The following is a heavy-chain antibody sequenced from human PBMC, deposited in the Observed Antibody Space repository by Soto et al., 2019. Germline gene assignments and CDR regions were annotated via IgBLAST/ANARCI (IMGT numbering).Heavy chain of an antibody. CDR2: TYYRSKWYY. Sequence: QVQLQQSGPGLVKPSQTLSLMCDISGDSVSSVTATWSWIRQSPSRGLEWLGRTYYRSKWYYDYEVSVKSRIVITPDTSQNQLTLDLNSVTPEDTAVYFCARDGSGFHWYFDVWGRGTLVTVSS. CDR3: ARDGSGFHWYFDV. D-gene: IGHD6-19*01. CDR1: GDSVSSVTAT. V-gene: IGHV6-1*01. J-gene: IGHJ2*01.